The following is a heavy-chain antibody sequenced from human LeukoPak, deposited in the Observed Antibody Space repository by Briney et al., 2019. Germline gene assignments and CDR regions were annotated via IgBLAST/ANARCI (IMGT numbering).Heavy chain of an antibody. Sequence: SETLSLTCAVYGGSFSGYYWSWIRQPPGKGLEWIGEINHSGSTNYNPSLKSRVTISVDTSKNQFSLKLSSVTAADTAVYYCARVCSSTSCFLTWGQGTLVTVSS. CDR2: INHSGST. J-gene: IGHJ5*02. D-gene: IGHD2-2*01. CDR3: ARVCSSTSCFLT. V-gene: IGHV4-34*01. CDR1: GGSFSGYY.